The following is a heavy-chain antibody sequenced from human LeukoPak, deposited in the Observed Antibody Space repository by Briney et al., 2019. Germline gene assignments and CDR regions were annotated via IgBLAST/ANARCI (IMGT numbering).Heavy chain of an antibody. V-gene: IGHV3-49*04. CDR3: TRDKDYFDY. CDR1: GFTFGDYA. CDR2: IRSKAYGGTT. J-gene: IGHJ4*02. Sequence: GGSLRRSCTASGFTFGDYAMSWVRQAPGNGLEWVGFIRSKAYGGTTEYAASVKGRFTISTDDSKSIAYLQMNSLKTEDTAVYYCTRDKDYFDYWGQGTLVTVSS.